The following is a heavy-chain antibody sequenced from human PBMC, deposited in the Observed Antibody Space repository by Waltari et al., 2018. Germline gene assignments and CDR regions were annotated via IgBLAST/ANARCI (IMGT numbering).Heavy chain of an antibody. V-gene: IGHV3-30-3*01. CDR3: AREEITFGGDYRFDY. Sequence: QVQLVASGGGVVQPGRSLRLSCAASGFTFSSYAMHWVRQAPGKGLEWVAVISYDGSNKYYADSVKGRFTISRDNSKNTLYLQMNSLRAEDTAVYYCAREEITFGGDYRFDYWGQGTLVTVSS. CDR1: GFTFSSYA. CDR2: ISYDGSNK. D-gene: IGHD3-16*01. J-gene: IGHJ4*02.